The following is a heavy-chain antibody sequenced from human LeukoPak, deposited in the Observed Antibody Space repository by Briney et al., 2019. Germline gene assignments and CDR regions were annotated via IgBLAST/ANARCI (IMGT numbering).Heavy chain of an antibody. J-gene: IGHJ6*03. CDR3: ARGLEPRYYYYYYYMDV. Sequence: KPGASVKVSCKASGYTFTGYYMHWVRQAPGQGLEWMGWINPNSGGTNYAQKFQGRVTMTRDTSIGTAYMELSRLRSDDTAVYYCARGLEPRYYYYYYYMDVWGKGTTVTVSS. CDR1: GYTFTGYY. CDR2: INPNSGGT. V-gene: IGHV1-2*02. D-gene: IGHD1-1*01.